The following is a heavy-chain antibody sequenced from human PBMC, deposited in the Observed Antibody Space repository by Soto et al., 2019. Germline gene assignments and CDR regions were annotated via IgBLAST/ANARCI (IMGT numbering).Heavy chain of an antibody. V-gene: IGHV3-30*18. D-gene: IGHD4-17*01. CDR2: ISYDGSNK. CDR1: GFTFSSYG. Sequence: TGGSLRLSCAASGFTFSSYGMHWVRQAPGKGLEWVAVISYDGSNKYYADSVKGRFTISRDNSKNTLYLQMNSLRAEDTAVYYCAKSDYGDYVAAFDIWGQGTMVTVSS. CDR3: AKSDYGDYVAAFDI. J-gene: IGHJ3*02.